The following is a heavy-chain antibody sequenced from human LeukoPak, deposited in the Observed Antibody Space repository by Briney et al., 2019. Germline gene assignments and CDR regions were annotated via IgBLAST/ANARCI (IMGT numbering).Heavy chain of an antibody. J-gene: IGHJ4*02. CDR3: ARDGGWGWDY. V-gene: IGHV3-7*01. CDR1: GFTYSNHW. Sequence: PGGSQRLSCAASGFTYSNHWMSWVRQAPGKGLEWVGNIKADGSQKYYASSVKGRFTISRDNAKNSLYLQMNSLRVEDTAVYYCARDGGWGWDYWGQGTLVTVSS. CDR2: IKADGSQK. D-gene: IGHD6-19*01.